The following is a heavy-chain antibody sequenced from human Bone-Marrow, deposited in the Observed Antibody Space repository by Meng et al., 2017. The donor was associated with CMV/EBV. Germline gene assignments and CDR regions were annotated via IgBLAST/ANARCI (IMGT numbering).Heavy chain of an antibody. CDR1: GGSVSSGGYY. J-gene: IGHJ4*02. CDR2: IYHSGST. Sequence: SETLSLTCTVSGGSVSSGGYYWSWIRQPPGKGLEWIGYIYHSGSTNYNPSLKSRVTISVDTSKKQFSLKLGSVTAADTAVYYCARSRSGDFDYWGQGTLVTVDS. CDR3: ARSRSGDFDY. V-gene: IGHV4-61*08. D-gene: IGHD2-21*01.